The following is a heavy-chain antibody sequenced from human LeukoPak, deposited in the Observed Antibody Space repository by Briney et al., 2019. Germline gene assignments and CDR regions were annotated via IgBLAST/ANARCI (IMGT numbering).Heavy chain of an antibody. Sequence: GGSLRLSCAASGFTFSSYAMHWVRQAPGKGPEYVSAISSNGGSTYYADSVKGRFTISRDNSKNTLYLQMGSLRAEDMAVYYCARGRRCSSTSCYAGHFDYWGQGTLVTVSS. CDR1: GFTFSSYA. CDR2: ISSNGGST. V-gene: IGHV3-64*02. J-gene: IGHJ4*02. CDR3: ARGRRCSSTSCYAGHFDY. D-gene: IGHD2-2*01.